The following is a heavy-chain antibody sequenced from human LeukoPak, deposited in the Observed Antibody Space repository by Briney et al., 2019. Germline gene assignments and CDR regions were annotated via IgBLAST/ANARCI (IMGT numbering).Heavy chain of an antibody. J-gene: IGHJ1*01. CDR3: ARDQRAVDNTMSYD. D-gene: IGHD3-10*02. CDR2: ITTDSGNT. Sequence: GASVKVSCKASGYTFTSYGISWVRQAPGQGLEWMGWITTDSGNTNYAQKFQGRVTMTTDTLTRTAYMELRSLTSDDTAVYYCARDQRAVDNTMSYDWGQGTLVTVSS. V-gene: IGHV1-18*01. CDR1: GYTFTSYG.